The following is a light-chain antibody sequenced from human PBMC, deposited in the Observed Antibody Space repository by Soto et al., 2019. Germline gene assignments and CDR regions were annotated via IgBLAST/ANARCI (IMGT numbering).Light chain of an antibody. CDR1: SSDVGSYNL. Sequence: QSVLTQPASVSGSPGQSITISCTGTSSDVGSYNLVSWYQQHPGKAPKLMIYEGSKRPSGVSNRFSGSKSGNTASLTISGLQAEDVADYYCCSYAGSSTPVVFGGGTKVTVL. V-gene: IGLV2-23*01. J-gene: IGLJ2*01. CDR2: EGS. CDR3: CSYAGSSTPVV.